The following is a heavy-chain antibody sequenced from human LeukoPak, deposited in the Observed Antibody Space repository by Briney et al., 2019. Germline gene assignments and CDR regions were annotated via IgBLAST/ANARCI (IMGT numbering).Heavy chain of an antibody. Sequence: SETLSLTCTVSGYSISSGYYWGWIRQPPGEGLEWIGSIYHSGSTYYNPSLKSRVTISVDTSKNQLSLKLSSVTAADTAVYYCARVTTKYYYDSSGYYGYWGQGTLVTVSS. V-gene: IGHV4-38-2*02. J-gene: IGHJ4*02. CDR2: IYHSGST. CDR1: GYSISSGYY. CDR3: ARVTTKYYYDSSGYYGY. D-gene: IGHD3-22*01.